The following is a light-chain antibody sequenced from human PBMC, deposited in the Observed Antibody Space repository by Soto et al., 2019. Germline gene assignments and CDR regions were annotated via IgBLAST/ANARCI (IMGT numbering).Light chain of an antibody. CDR3: AAWDDSLSGSYV. J-gene: IGLJ1*01. CDR2: RNN. V-gene: IGLV1-47*01. Sequence: ELNNAVTACGNPAQGAAISKNESSSNIGSNYVYWYQQLPGTAPKLLIYRNNQRPSGVPDRFSDSKSGTSASLAISGLRSEDEADYYCAAWDDSLSGSYVFGTGTKVTGL. CDR1: SSNIGSNY.